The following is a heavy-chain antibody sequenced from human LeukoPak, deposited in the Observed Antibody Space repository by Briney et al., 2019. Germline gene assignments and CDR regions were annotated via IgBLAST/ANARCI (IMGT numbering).Heavy chain of an antibody. V-gene: IGHV1-69*02. Sequence: SVKVSCKASGYTFTGYYMHWVRQAPGQGLEWVGRIVPVIGVATYAQSLQGRVIITADRSTNTAYMELSSLRFEDSAVYFCARHSSRGHYYDFDFWGQGSLVTVSS. J-gene: IGHJ4*02. CDR3: ARHSSRGHYYDFDF. CDR1: GYTFTGYY. D-gene: IGHD3-22*01. CDR2: IVPVIGVA.